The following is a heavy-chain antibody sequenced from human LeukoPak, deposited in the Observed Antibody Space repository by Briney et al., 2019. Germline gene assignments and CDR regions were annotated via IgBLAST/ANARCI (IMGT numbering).Heavy chain of an antibody. CDR1: GGSISSGGYY. D-gene: IGHD1-1*01. Sequence: PSETLSLTCTVSGGSISSGGYYWSWIRQHPGKGLEWIGYIYYSGSTHYNPSLKSRVTISVDTSKNQFSLKLSSVTAADTAVYYCARSGQARTRIDYWGQGTLVTVSS. CDR3: ARSGQARTRIDY. V-gene: IGHV4-31*03. CDR2: IYYSGST. J-gene: IGHJ4*02.